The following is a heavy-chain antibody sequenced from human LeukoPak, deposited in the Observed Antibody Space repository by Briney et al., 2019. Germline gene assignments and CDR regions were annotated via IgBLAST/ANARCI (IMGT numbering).Heavy chain of an antibody. CDR1: GGTLSNYA. J-gene: IGHJ4*02. D-gene: IGHD5-18*01. CDR3: ARGRGSRTGYNGDYLDY. Sequence: GASVKVSCKASGGTLSNYAINWVRQAPGQGLEWMGRITPILGLINYAQKFQGRVTITADKSTSTGYMEVTGLRSDDTAIYYCARGRGSRTGYNGDYLDYWGQGTLVTVSS. V-gene: IGHV1-69*04. CDR2: ITPILGLI.